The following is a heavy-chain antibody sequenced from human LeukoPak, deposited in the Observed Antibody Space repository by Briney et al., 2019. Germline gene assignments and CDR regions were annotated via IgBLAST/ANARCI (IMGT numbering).Heavy chain of an antibody. CDR3: AKDRVQWLVDY. J-gene: IGHJ4*02. CDR1: GFTFSSYG. D-gene: IGHD6-19*01. V-gene: IGHV3-30*18. Sequence: GGSLRLSCAASGFTFSSYGMHWVRQAAGKGLEWVAVISYDGSNKYYADSVKGRFTISRDNSKNTLYLQMNSLRAEDTAVYYCAKDRVQWLVDYWGQGTLVTVSS. CDR2: ISYDGSNK.